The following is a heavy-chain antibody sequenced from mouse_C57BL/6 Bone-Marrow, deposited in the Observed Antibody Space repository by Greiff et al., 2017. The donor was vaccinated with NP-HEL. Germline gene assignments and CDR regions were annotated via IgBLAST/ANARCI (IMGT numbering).Heavy chain of an antibody. CDR1: GFTFSDYY. Sequence: EVQLVESEGGLVQPGSSMKLSCTASGFTFSDYYMAWVRQVPEKGLEWVANINYDGSSTYYLDSLKSRFIISRDNAKNILYLQMSSLKSEDTATYYCARGRGGYYYGSSYIFDYWGQGTTLTVSS. V-gene: IGHV5-16*01. CDR3: ARGRGGYYYGSSYIFDY. D-gene: IGHD1-1*01. CDR2: INYDGSST. J-gene: IGHJ2*01.